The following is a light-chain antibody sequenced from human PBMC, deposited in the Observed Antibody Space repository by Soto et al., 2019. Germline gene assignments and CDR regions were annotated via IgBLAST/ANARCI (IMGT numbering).Light chain of an antibody. CDR1: QTVASNN. CDR2: DAS. J-gene: IGKJ4*01. Sequence: EIVLTQSPALLSVSPGQRATLSCGASQTVASNNLAWYQLKPGLAPRLLIFDASYRATGIPDRFSGSVSGTVFTLTISRLEPEDSAVYYCQQFGTSPRTLGGGTQVEIK. V-gene: IGKV3D-20*01. CDR3: QQFGTSPRT.